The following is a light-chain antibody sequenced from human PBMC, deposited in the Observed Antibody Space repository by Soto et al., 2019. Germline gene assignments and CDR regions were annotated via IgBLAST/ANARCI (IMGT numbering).Light chain of an antibody. CDR1: QSVYSNY. Sequence: EIVLTQSPVTLSLSPGERATLSCGASQSVYSNYLAWYQQRPGLAPRLLIYDASNRATGIPDRFSGSGSGTDFTLTISRLEPEDVAMYYCQQYGGTPVTFGGGTKVEIK. CDR3: QQYGGTPVT. V-gene: IGKV3D-20*01. J-gene: IGKJ4*01. CDR2: DAS.